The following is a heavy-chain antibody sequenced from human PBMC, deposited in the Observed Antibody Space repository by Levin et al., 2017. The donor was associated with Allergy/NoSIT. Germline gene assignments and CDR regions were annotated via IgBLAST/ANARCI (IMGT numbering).Heavy chain of an antibody. Sequence: GGSLRLSCAASGFTISTYWMHWVRQAPGKGLVWVSRINSDGSSTSYADSVKGRFTISRDNAKNTLYLQMNSLRAEDTAVYYCASRKVGHGMDVWGQGTTVTVSS. CDR3: ASRKVGHGMDV. J-gene: IGHJ6*02. CDR1: GFTISTYW. CDR2: INSDGSST. D-gene: IGHD2-15*01. V-gene: IGHV3-74*01.